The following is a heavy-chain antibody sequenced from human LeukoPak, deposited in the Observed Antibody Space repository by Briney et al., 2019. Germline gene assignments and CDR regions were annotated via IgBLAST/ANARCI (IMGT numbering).Heavy chain of an antibody. V-gene: IGHV4-34*01. Sequence: SETLSLTCAVYGGSFSGYYWSWIRQPPGKGLEWMGEINHSGSSNYNPSLKSRVTISVDTSKTQFSLKLSSVTAADTAVYYCARGEDGDYYFQHWGQGTLVTVSS. CDR3: ARGEDGDYYFQH. CDR2: INHSGSS. D-gene: IGHD4-17*01. CDR1: GGSFSGYY. J-gene: IGHJ1*01.